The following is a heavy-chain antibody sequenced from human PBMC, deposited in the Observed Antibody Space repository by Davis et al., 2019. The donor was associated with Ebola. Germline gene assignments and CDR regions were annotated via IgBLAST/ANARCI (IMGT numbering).Heavy chain of an antibody. CDR1: GYSFTNYW. V-gene: IGHV5-51*01. CDR2: IYPGDSDT. J-gene: IGHJ4*02. CDR3: ARLGRPISEWLFLDN. Sequence: GESLKISCKASGYSFTNYWIGWVRRMPGKGLEWMGIIYPGDSDTRYSPSFQGQVTISADKSISTAYLQWSSLKASDTAMYYCARLGRPISEWLFLDNWGQGTLVTVSS. D-gene: IGHD3-3*01.